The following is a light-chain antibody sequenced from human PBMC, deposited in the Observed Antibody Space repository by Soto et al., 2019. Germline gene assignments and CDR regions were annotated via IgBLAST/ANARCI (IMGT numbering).Light chain of an antibody. V-gene: IGKV1-5*03. CDR2: KAS. J-gene: IGKJ1*01. CDR3: QQYSAYPWS. Sequence: DIQMTQSPSTLSASVGDRVTITCRASQSINSWLAWYQQKPGKAPKLLIYKASDLENAVASRFSSSGSGTDFTLTISSLQPDDFATYYCQQYSAYPWSFGPGTKVEVK. CDR1: QSINSW.